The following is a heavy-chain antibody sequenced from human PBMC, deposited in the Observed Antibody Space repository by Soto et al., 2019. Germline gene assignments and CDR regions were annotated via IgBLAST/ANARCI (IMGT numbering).Heavy chain of an antibody. CDR3: ARDHSHRRPYYYHGMDV. D-gene: IGHD1-1*01. J-gene: IGHJ6*02. CDR1: GFTLSNYN. CDR2: ISGSNTYI. V-gene: IGHV3-21*01. Sequence: KPGGSLRLSCAASGFTLSNYNMNWVRQAPGKGLEWVSSISGSNTYIYYGDSVKGRFTISRDNAENSLYLQMNSLTAEDTAVYYCARDHSHRRPYYYHGMDVWGQGTTVTVSS.